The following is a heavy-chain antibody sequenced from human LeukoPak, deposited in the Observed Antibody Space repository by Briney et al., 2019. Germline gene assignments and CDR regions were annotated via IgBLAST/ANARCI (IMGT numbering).Heavy chain of an antibody. J-gene: IGHJ6*03. CDR3: ARAGSDYGGNPLEYYYYYMDV. CDR2: IIPIFGTA. CDR1: GGTFSSYA. Sequence: SVKVSCKASGGTFSSYAISWERQAPGQGLEWMGGIIPIFGTANYAQKFQGRVTITTDESTSTAYMELSSLRSEDTAVYYCARAGSDYGGNPLEYYYYYMDVWGKGTTVTVSS. D-gene: IGHD4-23*01. V-gene: IGHV1-69*05.